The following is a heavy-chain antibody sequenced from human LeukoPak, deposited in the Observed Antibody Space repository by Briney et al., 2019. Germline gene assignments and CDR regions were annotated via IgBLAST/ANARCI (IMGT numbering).Heavy chain of an antibody. D-gene: IGHD6-13*01. CDR3: AREPETITAAGPHFDS. CDR2: ISSRGKYM. J-gene: IGHJ4*02. V-gene: IGHV3-21*01. Sequence: NSGGSLRLSCAASGFTFSSYAMHWVRQAPGKGLEWVSSISSRGKYMFYGDSVKGRFTISRDNANDSLYLQMSSLRVEDTAVYYCAREPETITAAGPHFDSWGQGTLVTVSS. CDR1: GFTFSSYA.